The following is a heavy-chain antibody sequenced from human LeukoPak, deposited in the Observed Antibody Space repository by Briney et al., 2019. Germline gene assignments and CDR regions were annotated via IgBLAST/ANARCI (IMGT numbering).Heavy chain of an antibody. J-gene: IGHJ4*02. CDR1: GGSFSGYY. CDR3: ARGVASDKGEFDY. D-gene: IGHD3-16*01. V-gene: IGHV4-34*01. Sequence: SETLSLTCVVYGGSFSGYYWSWIRQPPGKGLEWIGEINHSGRTNYNPSLKSRVTISVDTSKNQLSLKLSSVTAADTAVYYCARGVASDKGEFDYWGRGTLVTVSS. CDR2: INHSGRT.